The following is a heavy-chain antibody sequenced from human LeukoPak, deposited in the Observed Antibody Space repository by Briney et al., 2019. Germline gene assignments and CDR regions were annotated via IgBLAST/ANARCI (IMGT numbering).Heavy chain of an antibody. CDR2: ISSSSSYI. CDR3: ASLPTIFGVVPWFDP. CDR1: GFTFSSYS. Sequence: PGGSLRLSCAASGFTFSSYSMNWVRQAPGKGLEWVSSISSSSSYIYYADSVKGRFTISRDNAKNSLYLQMNSLGAEDTAVYYCASLPTIFGVVPWFDPWGQGTLVTVSS. D-gene: IGHD3-3*01. J-gene: IGHJ5*02. V-gene: IGHV3-21*01.